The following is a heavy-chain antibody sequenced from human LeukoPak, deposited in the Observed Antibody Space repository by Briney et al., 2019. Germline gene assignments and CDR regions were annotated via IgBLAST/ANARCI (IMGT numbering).Heavy chain of an antibody. D-gene: IGHD6-13*01. CDR2: IYYSGST. CDR1: GGFITSSSYY. J-gene: IGHJ5*02. Sequence: SETLSLTCSVSGGFITSSSYYWGWIRQPPGKGLEWIGNIYYSGSTYYNSSLKSRVTISIDTSKTQFSLRLSSVTAADTAVYYCARDRGPSSYSSSWYRRSLAGWFDPWGQGTLVTVSS. CDR3: ARDRGPSSYSSSWYRRSLAGWFDP. V-gene: IGHV4-39*07.